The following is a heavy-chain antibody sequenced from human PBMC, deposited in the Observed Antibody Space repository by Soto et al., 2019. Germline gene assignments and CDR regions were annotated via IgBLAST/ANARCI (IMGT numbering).Heavy chain of an antibody. V-gene: IGHV3-33*01. CDR2: IWYDGSNK. CDR1: GFTFSSYG. Sequence: GGSMRLSCAASGFTFSSYGMHWVRQAPGKGLEWVAVIWYDGSNKYYADSVKGRFTISRDNSKNTLYLQMNSLRAEDTAVYYCARDSSGFDGWFDPWGQGTLVTVSS. D-gene: IGHD3-22*01. CDR3: ARDSSGFDGWFDP. J-gene: IGHJ5*02.